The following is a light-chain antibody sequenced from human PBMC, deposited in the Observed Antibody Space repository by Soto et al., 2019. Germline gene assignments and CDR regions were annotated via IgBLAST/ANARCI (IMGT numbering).Light chain of an antibody. V-gene: IGLV2-14*01. CDR3: TSYTSSSPYV. CDR1: SSDVGGYNY. J-gene: IGLJ1*01. CDR2: EVS. Sequence: QSALTQPASVSGSPGQSITISCTGTSSDVGGYNYVSWYQQHPGKAPKLMIYEVSNRPLGGSNRFSGSKSGNTASLTISGLQAEDEADYYCTSYTSSSPYVFGTGTKLTVL.